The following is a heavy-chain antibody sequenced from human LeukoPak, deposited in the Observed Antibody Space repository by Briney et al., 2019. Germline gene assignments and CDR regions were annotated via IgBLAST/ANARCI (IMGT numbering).Heavy chain of an antibody. CDR2: IYYSGST. CDR3: ARDPFGGVFDY. CDR1: GGSVSSGSYY. D-gene: IGHD2-8*02. V-gene: IGHV4-61*01. Sequence: SETQSLTCTVSGGSVSSGSYYWSWIRQPPGKGLEWIGYIYYSGSTNYNPSLKSRVTISVDTSKNQFSLKLSSVTAADTAVYYCARDPFGGVFDYWGQGTLVTVSS. J-gene: IGHJ4*02.